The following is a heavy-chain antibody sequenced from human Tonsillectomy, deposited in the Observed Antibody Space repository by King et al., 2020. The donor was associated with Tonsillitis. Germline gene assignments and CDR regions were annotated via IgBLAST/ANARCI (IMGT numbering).Heavy chain of an antibody. CDR2: ISAYNGNT. J-gene: IGHJ6*02. D-gene: IGHD2/OR15-2a*01. Sequence: QLVQSGAEVKKPGASVTVSCKASGYTFTSHGISWVRQAPGQGLEWMGWISAYNGNTNYAQKLQGRVTMTTDTSTSTAYMELRSLRSDDTAVYYCARDVSRVSIYYYYYGMDVWGQGTTVTVSS. CDR1: GYTFTSHG. CDR3: ARDVSRVSIYYYYYGMDV. V-gene: IGHV1-18*01.